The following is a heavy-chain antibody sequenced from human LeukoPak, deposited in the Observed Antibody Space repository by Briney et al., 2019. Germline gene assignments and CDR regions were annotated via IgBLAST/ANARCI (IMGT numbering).Heavy chain of an antibody. CDR2: INPNSGGT. J-gene: IGHJ3*02. V-gene: IGHV1-2*02. CDR3: ARPSYSSGDAFDI. CDR1: GYTFTGYY. D-gene: IGHD6-6*01. Sequence: ASVKVSCKASGYTFTGYYMHWVRQAPGQGLEWMGWINPNSGGTNYAQKFQGRGTMNRDTSISKAYMELRRLRSADTAVYYCARPSYSSGDAFDIWGQGTMVTVSS.